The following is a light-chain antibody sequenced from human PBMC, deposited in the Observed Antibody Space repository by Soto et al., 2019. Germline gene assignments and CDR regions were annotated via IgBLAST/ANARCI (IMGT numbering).Light chain of an antibody. CDR2: DVS. J-gene: IGLJ3*02. Sequence: QSVLTQPASVSGSPGQSITISCTGTSSDVGGYNYVSWYQQHPGKAPKLKIYDVSNRPSGVSDRFSGSKSGNTASLTISGLQAEDEADYYCSSFTSINTWVFGGGTKLTVL. V-gene: IGLV2-14*03. CDR3: SSFTSINTWV. CDR1: SSDVGGYNY.